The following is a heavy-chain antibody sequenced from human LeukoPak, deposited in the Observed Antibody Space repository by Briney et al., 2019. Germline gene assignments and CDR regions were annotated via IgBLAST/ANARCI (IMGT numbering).Heavy chain of an antibody. V-gene: IGHV1-69*04. Sequence: SVKVSFKASGGTFISYAISWVRQAPGQGREWMGRIIPIFGIANYAQKFQGRVTITADKSTSTAYMELSSLRSEDTAVYYCALKTVTNWFDPWGQGTLVTVSS. CDR1: GGTFISYA. CDR3: ALKTVTNWFDP. CDR2: IIPIFGIA. D-gene: IGHD4-11*01. J-gene: IGHJ5*02.